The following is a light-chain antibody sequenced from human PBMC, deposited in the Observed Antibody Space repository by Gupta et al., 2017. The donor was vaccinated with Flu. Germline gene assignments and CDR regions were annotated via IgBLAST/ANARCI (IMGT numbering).Light chain of an antibody. J-gene: IGLJ1*01. Sequence: SSELTLDPAVCLAFGQTVSIKCQGDRLRSYYASWYQQKPGQAPVLVIYGKNNRPSGIPDRCSGSSSGNTASLTITGAQAEEEADYYCNSRDSSGNHRGVFGTGTKVTVL. V-gene: IGLV3-19*01. CDR2: GKN. CDR3: NSRDSSGNHRGV. CDR1: RLRSYY.